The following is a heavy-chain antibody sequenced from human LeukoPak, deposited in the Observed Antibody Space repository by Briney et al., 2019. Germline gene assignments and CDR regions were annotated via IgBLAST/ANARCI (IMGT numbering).Heavy chain of an antibody. J-gene: IGHJ4*02. CDR2: ISSSSSYI. CDR1: GFTFSSYS. CDR3: ARQGITIFGVVNDY. V-gene: IGHV3-21*01. D-gene: IGHD3-3*01. Sequence: GGSLRLSCAASGFTFSSYSMSWVRQAPGKGLEWVSSISSSSSYIYYADSVKGRFTISRDNAKNSLYLQMNSLRAEDTAVYYCARQGITIFGVVNDYWGQGTLVTVSS.